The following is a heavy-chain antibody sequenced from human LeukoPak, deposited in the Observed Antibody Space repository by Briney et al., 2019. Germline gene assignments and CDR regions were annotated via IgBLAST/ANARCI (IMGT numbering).Heavy chain of an antibody. CDR1: GGSISSYY. V-gene: IGHV4-59*01. CDR2: IYYSGST. CDR3: ARCTDTAMVNALYYFDY. Sequence: MPSETLSLTCTVSGGSISSYYWSWIRQPPGKGLEWIGYIYYSGSTNYNPSLKSRVTISVDTSKNQFSLKLSSVTAADTAVYYCARCTDTAMVNALYYFDYWGQGTLVTVSS. D-gene: IGHD5-18*01. J-gene: IGHJ4*02.